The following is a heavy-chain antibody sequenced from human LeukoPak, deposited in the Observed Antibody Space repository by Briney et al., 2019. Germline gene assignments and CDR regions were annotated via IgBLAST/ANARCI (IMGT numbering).Heavy chain of an antibody. V-gene: IGHV3-7*01. Sequence: GGSLRLSCATSGFTFNDYYMSWVRQAPGKGLEWVAKIEKDGSVKVYVDSVKGRFTISRDNAKSSLYLQMNSLRVEDTAVYYCAREGDDSSGAYPYFDYWGQGTLVTVSS. J-gene: IGHJ4*02. D-gene: IGHD3-22*01. CDR2: IEKDGSVK. CDR3: AREGDDSSGAYPYFDY. CDR1: GFTFNDYY.